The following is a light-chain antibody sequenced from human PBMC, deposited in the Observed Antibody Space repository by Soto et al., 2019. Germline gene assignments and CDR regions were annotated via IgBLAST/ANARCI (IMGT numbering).Light chain of an antibody. J-gene: IGKJ4*01. Sequence: IVLTHSPSTLSSFPCYRVTLSFMASQGVNTRLAWYQHRPGQAPRLLIYLTSNRAAGIPARFSGSESGTEFTLTISTLQSEDVAVYFCQQYNDWPRTFGGGTKVDIK. V-gene: IGKV3D-15*01. CDR3: QQYNDWPRT. CDR1: QGVNTR. CDR2: LTS.